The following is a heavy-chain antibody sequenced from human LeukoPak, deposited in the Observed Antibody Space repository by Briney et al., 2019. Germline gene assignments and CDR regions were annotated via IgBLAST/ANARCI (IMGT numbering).Heavy chain of an antibody. CDR2: ISYDGSNK. CDR1: GFTFSSYA. D-gene: IGHD4-17*01. Sequence: GGSLRLSCAASGFTFSSYAMHWVRQAPGKGLEWVAVISYDGSNKYYADSVKGRFTISRDSSKNTLYPQMNSLRAEDTAVYYCARALHDYGDLVDAFDIWGQGTMVTVSS. V-gene: IGHV3-30-3*01. J-gene: IGHJ3*02. CDR3: ARALHDYGDLVDAFDI.